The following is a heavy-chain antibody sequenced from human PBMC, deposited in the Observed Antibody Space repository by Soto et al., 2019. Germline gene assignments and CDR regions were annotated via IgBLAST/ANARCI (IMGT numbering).Heavy chain of an antibody. CDR1: GFNFSSFG. CDR2: MSYDGSSK. J-gene: IGHJ4*02. CDR3: ARAFGVVTFSDS. V-gene: IGHV3-30*03. D-gene: IGHD3-3*01. Sequence: QVQLVESGGGVVQPGSSLRLSCAASGFNFSSFGMHWVRQAPGKGLEWVALMSYDGSSKYYQDSLKGRFTVSRDNAKNSLYLQMNSLRVEDTAVYYCARAFGVVTFSDSWGQGTLVTVSS.